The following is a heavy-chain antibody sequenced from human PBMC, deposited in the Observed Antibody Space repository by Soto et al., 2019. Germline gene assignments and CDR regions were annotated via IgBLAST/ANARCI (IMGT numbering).Heavy chain of an antibody. CDR1: GFTFSSYV. CDR3: AKDPTYYGSGSFPFDY. J-gene: IGHJ4*02. Sequence: QVQLVESGGGVVQPGRSLRLSCAASGFTFSSYVMHWVRQAPGKGLEWVAVISYDGSNKYYADSVKGRFTISRDNSKNTLFLQLNSLGAEDTAVYYCAKDPTYYGSGSFPFDYWGQGTLVTFSS. CDR2: ISYDGSNK. D-gene: IGHD3-10*01. V-gene: IGHV3-30*18.